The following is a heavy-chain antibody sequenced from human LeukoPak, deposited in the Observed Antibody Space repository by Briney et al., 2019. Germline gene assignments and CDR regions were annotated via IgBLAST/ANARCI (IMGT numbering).Heavy chain of an antibody. CDR3: ARVGRGYCSGGSCYLFDH. CDR1: GFMFSDHY. J-gene: IGHJ4*02. D-gene: IGHD2-15*01. V-gene: IGHV3-72*01. CDR2: SRNKANSYTT. Sequence: GGSLRLSCAASGFMFSDHYMDWVRKAPGKGLEWVGRSRNKANSYTTEYAASVKGRFTISRDDSKNSVYLQMNSLKTEDTAVYYCARVGRGYCSGGSCYLFDHWGQGTLVTVSS.